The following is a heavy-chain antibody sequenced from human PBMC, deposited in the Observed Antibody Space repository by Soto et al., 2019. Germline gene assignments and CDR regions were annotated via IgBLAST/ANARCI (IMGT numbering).Heavy chain of an antibody. Sequence: QVQLVQSGGGLVEPEGSLRLSCAASGFKFPDYHMTWIRQAQGKGLEWISYINSRGTYTTYADSVRGRFTVSRDNAKNSLYLQMDSLTGEDTAVYYCACVAPTIFGAQFHQNLVDVWGQGNMVTVAS. CDR1: GFKFPDYH. CDR3: ACVAPTIFGAQFHQNLVDV. J-gene: IGHJ6*02. D-gene: IGHD3-3*01. CDR2: INSRGTYT. V-gene: IGHV3-11*06.